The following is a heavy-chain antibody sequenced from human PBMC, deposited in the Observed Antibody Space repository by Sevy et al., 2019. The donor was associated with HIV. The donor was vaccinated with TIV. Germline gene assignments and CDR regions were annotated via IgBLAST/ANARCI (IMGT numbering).Heavy chain of an antibody. J-gene: IGHJ4*02. CDR1: GFTLSEVS. D-gene: IGHD3-22*01. CDR2: FDPEDGET. V-gene: IGHV1-24*01. Sequence: ASVKVSCKVSGFTLSEVSMHWVRQAPGKGLEWMGTFDPEDGETIYAQMFQGRVTMTEDTSTDTAYMELSSLRSEDTAVFYCTITKDYYDNSGYPFDYWGQGTLVTVSS. CDR3: TITKDYYDNSGYPFDY.